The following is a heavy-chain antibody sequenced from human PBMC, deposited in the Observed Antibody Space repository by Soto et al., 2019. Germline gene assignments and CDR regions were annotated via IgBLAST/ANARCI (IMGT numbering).Heavy chain of an antibody. V-gene: IGHV4-30-2*01. D-gene: IGHD3-10*01. Sequence: SETLSLTCAVSGGSISRGGYSWSWIRQPPGKGLEWIGYIYHSGSTYYNPSLKSRVTISVDRSKNQFSLKLSSVTAADTAVYYCASARSNGMDVWGQGTTVTVSS. CDR2: IYHSGST. CDR3: ASARSNGMDV. CDR1: GGSISRGGYS. J-gene: IGHJ6*02.